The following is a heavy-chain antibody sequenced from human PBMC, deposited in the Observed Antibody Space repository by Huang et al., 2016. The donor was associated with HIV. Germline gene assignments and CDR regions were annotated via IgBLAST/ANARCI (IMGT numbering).Heavy chain of an antibody. CDR1: GGTFSTNA. D-gene: IGHD2-21*02. CDR3: ARQPYCGGDCAHYYYFYMDV. V-gene: IGHV1-69*13. Sequence: QVQLVQSGAEVKRPGASVKVSCRASGGTFSTNAVSWVRQAPGQGLEWRGWIIPMFGTTNYAQRFQGKVTITADESSSTVYMELSSLRSDDTAVYYCARQPYCGGDCAHYYYFYMDVWGKGTTVTVSS. CDR2: IIPMFGTT. J-gene: IGHJ6*03.